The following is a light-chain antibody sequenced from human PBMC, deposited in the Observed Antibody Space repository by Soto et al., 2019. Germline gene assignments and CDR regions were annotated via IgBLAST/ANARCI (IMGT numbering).Light chain of an antibody. CDR3: SSYTRSSTLVV. CDR1: SSDVGGYNY. J-gene: IGLJ2*01. CDR2: DVS. V-gene: IGLV2-14*01. Sequence: QSALTQPASVSGSPGQSITISCTGTSSDVGGYNYVSWYQQHPGKAPKLMIYDVSHRPSGVSNRFSGSKSGNTASLTISGLHPEDEADYYCSSYTRSSTLVVFGGGTKVTVL.